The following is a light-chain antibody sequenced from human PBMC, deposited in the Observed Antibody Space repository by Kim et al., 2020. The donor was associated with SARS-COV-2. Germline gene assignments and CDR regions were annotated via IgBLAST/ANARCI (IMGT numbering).Light chain of an antibody. Sequence: EIVLTQSPGTLSLSPGERATLSCRASQSVSSSYLAWHQQKPGQAPRLLIYGASSRATGIPDRFSGSGSGTDFTLTISRLEPEDFAVYYCQQYGNSPPWTFGQGTKVDIK. J-gene: IGKJ1*01. V-gene: IGKV3-20*01. CDR1: QSVSSSY. CDR2: GAS. CDR3: QQYGNSPPWT.